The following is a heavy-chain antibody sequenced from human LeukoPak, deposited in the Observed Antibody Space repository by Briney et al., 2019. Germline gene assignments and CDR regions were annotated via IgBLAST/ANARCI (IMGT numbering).Heavy chain of an antibody. V-gene: IGHV1-18*01. D-gene: IGHD2/OR15-2a*01. CDR3: AAVSVRPYYYYGMDV. CDR2: ISAYNGNT. J-gene: IGHJ6*02. Sequence: ASVKVSCKASGYTFTSYGISWVRQAPGQELEWMGWISAYNGNTNYAQKLQGRVTMTTDTSTSTAYMELRSLRSDDTAVYYCAAVSVRPYYYYGMDVRGQGTTVTVSS. CDR1: GYTFTSYG.